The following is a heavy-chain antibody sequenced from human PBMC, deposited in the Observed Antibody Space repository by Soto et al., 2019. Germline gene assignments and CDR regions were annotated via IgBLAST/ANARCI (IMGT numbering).Heavy chain of an antibody. D-gene: IGHD5-12*01. J-gene: IGHJ6*02. CDR2: IIPIFGTA. V-gene: IGHV1-69*12. Sequence: QVQLVQSGAEVKKPGSSVKVSCKASGGTFSSYAISWVRQAPGQGLEWMGGIIPIFGTANYAQKFQGRVTIPAHERXSTAYMELRSLKSEDTAVYYCASSVAKYYYYGMDVWGQGTTVTVSS. CDR3: ASSVAKYYYYGMDV. CDR1: GGTFSSYA.